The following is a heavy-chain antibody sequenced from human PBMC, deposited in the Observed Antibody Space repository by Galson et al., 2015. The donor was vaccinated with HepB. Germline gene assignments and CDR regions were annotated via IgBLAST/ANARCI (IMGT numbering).Heavy chain of an antibody. V-gene: IGHV2-5*01. CDR1: GFSLSTSGVG. J-gene: IGHJ3*02. CDR2: IYWNDDK. D-gene: IGHD3-22*01. CDR3: ARLRTITMIVVVMNDAFDI. Sequence: PALVKPTQTLTLTCTFSGFSLSTSGVGVGWIRQPPGKALEWLALIYWNDDKRYSPSLKSRLTITKDTSKNQVVLTMTNMDPVDTATYYCARLRTITMIVVVMNDAFDIWGQGTMVTVSS.